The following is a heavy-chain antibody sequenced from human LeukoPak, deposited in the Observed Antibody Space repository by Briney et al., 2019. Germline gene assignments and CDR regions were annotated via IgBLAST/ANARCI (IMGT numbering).Heavy chain of an antibody. D-gene: IGHD3-10*01. J-gene: IGHJ4*02. CDR1: GGTFSSYA. Sequence: GASVKVSCKASGGTFSSYAISWVRQAPGQGLEWMGRITPILGIANYAQKFQGRVTITADKSTSTAYMELSSLRSEDTAVYYCASSAYYYGSRPQDYWGQGTLVTVSS. CDR3: ASSAYYYGSRPQDY. V-gene: IGHV1-69*04. CDR2: ITPILGIA.